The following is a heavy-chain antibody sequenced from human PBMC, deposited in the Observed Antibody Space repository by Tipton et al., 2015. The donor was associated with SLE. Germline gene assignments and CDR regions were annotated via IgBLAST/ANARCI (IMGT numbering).Heavy chain of an antibody. V-gene: IGHV4-39*07. Sequence: TLSLTCTVSGGSVSSESNYWGWLRQPPGKGLEWIGSIFYSENAYYNPTLKSRVTISVDTSKNQFSLRLTSVTAADTAVYYCARGASPPATAGTVWFDPWGQGALVTVSS. D-gene: IGHD1-1*01. CDR1: GGSVSSESNY. J-gene: IGHJ5*02. CDR3: ARGASPPATAGTVWFDP. CDR2: IFYSENA.